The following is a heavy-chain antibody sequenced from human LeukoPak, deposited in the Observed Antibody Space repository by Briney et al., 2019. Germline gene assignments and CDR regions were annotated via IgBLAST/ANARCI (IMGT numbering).Heavy chain of an antibody. CDR2: ISSSGSTI. V-gene: IGHV3-48*03. Sequence: GGSLRLSCAASGFTFSSYAMNWVRQAPGKGLEWVSYISSSGSTIYYADSVKGRFTISRDNAKNSLYLQMNSLRAEDTAVYYCVRGRDYFDYWGQGTLVTVSS. J-gene: IGHJ4*02. D-gene: IGHD4-17*01. CDR1: GFTFSSYA. CDR3: VRGRDYFDY.